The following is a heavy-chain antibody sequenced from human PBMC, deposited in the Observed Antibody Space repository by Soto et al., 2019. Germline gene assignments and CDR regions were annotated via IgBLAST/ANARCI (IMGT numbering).Heavy chain of an antibody. J-gene: IGHJ6*02. D-gene: IGHD3-10*01. Sequence: QVQVVQSGAEVKKPGSSVKVSCKVSGGIFTNNAISWVRQAPGQGLEWLGGVIPLFDTAYYAQIFRGRLRISADGATTTAYMDLSGLTSADTAVYFCATGGHNDGSNFYHGRTSGAKGPQSPSP. V-gene: IGHV1-69*01. CDR2: VIPLFDTA. CDR3: ATGGHNDGSNFYHGRTS. CDR1: GGIFTNNA.